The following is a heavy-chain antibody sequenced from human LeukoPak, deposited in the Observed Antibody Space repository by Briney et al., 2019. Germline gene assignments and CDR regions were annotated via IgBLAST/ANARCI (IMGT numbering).Heavy chain of an antibody. Sequence: KPSETLSLTCTVSGGSISSSSYYWGWIRQPPGKGLEWIGSIYYSGSTYYNPSLKSRVTISVDTSKNQFSLKLSSVTAADTAVYYCARHTAPDIYWFDPWGQGTLVTVSS. CDR3: ARHTAPDIYWFDP. V-gene: IGHV4-39*01. D-gene: IGHD3-9*01. CDR2: IYYSGST. J-gene: IGHJ5*02. CDR1: GGSISSSSYY.